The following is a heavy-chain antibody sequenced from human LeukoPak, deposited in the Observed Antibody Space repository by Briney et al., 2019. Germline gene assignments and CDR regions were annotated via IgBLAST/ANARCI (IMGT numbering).Heavy chain of an antibody. CDR1: GFTFSSYG. CDR3: ARETKYGGYSYGFLDY. CDR2: IYSGGST. V-gene: IGHV3-53*04. D-gene: IGHD5-18*01. Sequence: PGGSLRLSCAASGFTFSSYGMNWVRQAPGKGLEWVSVIYSGGSTYYADSVKGRFTISRHNSNNTLYLQMNSLRDEDTAVYYCARETKYGGYSYGFLDYWGQGTPVTVSS. J-gene: IGHJ4*02.